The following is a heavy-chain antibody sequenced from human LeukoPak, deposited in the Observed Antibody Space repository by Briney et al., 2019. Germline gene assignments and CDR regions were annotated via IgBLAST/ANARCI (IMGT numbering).Heavy chain of an antibody. CDR1: GFSFSTYF. V-gene: IGHV3-7*01. Sequence: PGGSLRLSCAASGFSFSTYFMSWVRQTPEKGLEFVANIKQDGSVKNYMDSLKGRSTISRDNARESLYLEINSLRVNDTAVYFCVGDPESSAFDLWGQGALVTVSS. J-gene: IGHJ4*02. CDR2: IKQDGSVK. CDR3: VGDPESSAFDL.